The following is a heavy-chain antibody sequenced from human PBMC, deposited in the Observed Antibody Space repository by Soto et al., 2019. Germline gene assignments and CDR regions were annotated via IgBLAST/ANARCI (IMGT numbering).Heavy chain of an antibody. D-gene: IGHD4-4*01. J-gene: IGHJ3*02. Sequence: SETLSLTCTVSGGSMSSYYWSWIRQPPGKRLEWIAYIYYSGSTNYNPSLQSRVTISVDRSKNQFSLKLSSVTAADTAVYYCARHPADSNAGGFDIWGQGTMVTVSS. CDR3: ARHPADSNAGGFDI. CDR1: GGSMSSYY. V-gene: IGHV4-59*08. CDR2: IYYSGST.